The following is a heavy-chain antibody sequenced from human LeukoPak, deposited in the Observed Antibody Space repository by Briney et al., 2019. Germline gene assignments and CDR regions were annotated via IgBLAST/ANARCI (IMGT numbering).Heavy chain of an antibody. D-gene: IGHD5-18*01. V-gene: IGHV3-7*01. CDR1: GFTVSNNR. J-gene: IGHJ4*02. CDR3: ARVWSTAIAFWY. CDR2: IKQDGSET. Sequence: PGGSLRLSCAASGFTVSNNRLSWVRQAPGKGLEWVANIKQDGSETYYVDSVKGRFTISRDNAKNSLYLQMNSLRAEDTAVYYCARVWSTAIAFWYWGQGTLVTVSS.